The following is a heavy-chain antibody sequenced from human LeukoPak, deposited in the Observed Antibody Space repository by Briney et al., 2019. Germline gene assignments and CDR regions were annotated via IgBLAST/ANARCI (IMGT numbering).Heavy chain of an antibody. CDR1: GGTFSSYA. Sequence: ASVKVSCKASGGTFSSYAISWVRQAPGQGLEWMGGIIPIFGTANYAQKFQDRVTITADKSTSTAYMELSSLRSEDTAVYYCARALGSGSYDAFDIWGQGTMVTVSS. D-gene: IGHD3-10*01. CDR3: ARALGSGSYDAFDI. J-gene: IGHJ3*02. V-gene: IGHV1-69*06. CDR2: IIPIFGTA.